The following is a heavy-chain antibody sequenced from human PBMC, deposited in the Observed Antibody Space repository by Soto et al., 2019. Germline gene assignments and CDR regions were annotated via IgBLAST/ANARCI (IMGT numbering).Heavy chain of an antibody. CDR1: GASVSSTYW. J-gene: IGHJ4*02. CDR3: ARYNAASGTYYFDY. D-gene: IGHD6-13*01. CDR2: INNRGSA. Sequence: SETLSLTCAVSGASVSSTYWWSWVRQPPGKGPKWIGEINNRGSANYNPSLKIRVTMSLDISKSQFSLRLTSVTAADTAVYFCARYNAASGTYYFDYWGRGALVT. V-gene: IGHV4-4*02.